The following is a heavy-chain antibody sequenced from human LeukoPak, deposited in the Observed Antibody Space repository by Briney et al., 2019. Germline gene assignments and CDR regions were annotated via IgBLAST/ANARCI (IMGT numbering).Heavy chain of an antibody. CDR2: ISSSGSTI. D-gene: IGHD1-26*01. Sequence: PGGSLRLSCAASGFTFSSDEMNWVRQAPGKGLEWVSYISSSGSTIYYADSVKGRFTISRDNAKNSLYLQMNSLRAEDTAVYYCERDQGRGSYPRVYFDLWGRGTLVTVFS. CDR1: GFTFSSDE. J-gene: IGHJ2*01. CDR3: ERDQGRGSYPRVYFDL. V-gene: IGHV3-48*03.